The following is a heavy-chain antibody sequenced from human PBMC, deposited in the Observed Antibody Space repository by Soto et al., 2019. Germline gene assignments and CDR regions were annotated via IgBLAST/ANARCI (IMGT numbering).Heavy chain of an antibody. CDR3: ARPRIPAVSTRPFDI. J-gene: IGHJ3*02. Sequence: QVQLVESGGGVVQPGRSLRLSCEASGFTFSGYAMHWVRQAPGKGLEWVAVISYDGSNKYYADSVKGRFTISRDKSKNTLYLQMNSLRAEDTAVYYCARPRIPAVSTRPFDIWGQGTMVTVSS. V-gene: IGHV3-30-3*01. CDR2: ISYDGSNK. CDR1: GFTFSGYA. D-gene: IGHD6-13*01.